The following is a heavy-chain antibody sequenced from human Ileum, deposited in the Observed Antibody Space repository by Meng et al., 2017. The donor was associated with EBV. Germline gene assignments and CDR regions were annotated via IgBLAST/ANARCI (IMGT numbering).Heavy chain of an antibody. CDR2: IIPALGTP. CDR3: ARGTGADY. CDR1: GSTFSVYG. J-gene: IGHJ4*02. V-gene: IGHV1-69*06. D-gene: IGHD3-10*01. Sequence: QVQLVQSGPGVKNPVSLGKVPCNSSGSTFSVYGISWVRQALGKGLEWMGGIIPALGTPKYARKFQDRLTIIADKSTSTGYMELHSLTSNDTAVYFCARGTGADYWGQGTLVTVSS.